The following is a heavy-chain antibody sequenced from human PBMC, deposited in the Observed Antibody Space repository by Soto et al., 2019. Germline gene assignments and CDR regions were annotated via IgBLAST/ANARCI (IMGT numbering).Heavy chain of an antibody. CDR3: ARKRRGPFDY. V-gene: IGHV3-9*01. J-gene: IGHJ4*02. Sequence: GGSLRLSCAASGFTFDDYAMHWVRQAPGKGLEWVSGISWNSGSIGYADSVKGRFTISRDNAKNSLYLQMNSLRAEDTALYYCARKRRGPFDYWGQGTLVTVSS. CDR2: ISWNSGSI. CDR1: GFTFDDYA.